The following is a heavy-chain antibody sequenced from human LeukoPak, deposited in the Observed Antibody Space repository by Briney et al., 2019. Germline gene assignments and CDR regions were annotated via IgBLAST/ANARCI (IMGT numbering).Heavy chain of an antibody. Sequence: ASVKVSCKASGYTFTVYYMHWLRQAPGQGLEWMGWIDPKRGGTNYAQKFQGRVTMSRDTSISTAYMEVSRLRSDDTAVYYCATSIEAEIWYFDYWGQGTLVTVSS. CDR2: IDPKRGGT. V-gene: IGHV1-2*02. CDR1: GYTFTVYY. D-gene: IGHD1-14*01. J-gene: IGHJ4*02. CDR3: ATSIEAEIWYFDY.